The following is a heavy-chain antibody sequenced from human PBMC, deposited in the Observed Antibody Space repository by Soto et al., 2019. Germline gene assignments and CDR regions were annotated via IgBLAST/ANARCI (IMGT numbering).Heavy chain of an antibody. CDR3: AKDRSVDTRDWFDP. V-gene: IGHV3-23*01. D-gene: IGHD5-18*01. CDR1: GFTFGTYA. CDR2: ITGSGGST. Sequence: GGSLRLSCAASGFTFGTYAMNWVRQAPGKGLEWVSGITGSGGSTYYADSVKGRFTISRDNSKNTLYLQMNSLRGDDTAVYYCAKDRSVDTRDWFDPWGQGTLVTVSS. J-gene: IGHJ5*02.